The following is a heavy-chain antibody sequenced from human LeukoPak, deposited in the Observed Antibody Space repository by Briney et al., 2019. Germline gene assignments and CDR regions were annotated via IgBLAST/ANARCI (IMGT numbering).Heavy chain of an antibody. CDR3: ARDVWYQLPHWYFDL. V-gene: IGHV3-30-3*01. CDR1: GFTFSSYA. CDR2: ISYDGSNK. J-gene: IGHJ2*01. Sequence: GGSLRLSCAASGFTFSSYAMHWVRQAPGKGLEWVAVISYDGSNKYYADSVKGRFTISRDNSKNTLYLQMNSLRAEDTAVYYCARDVWYQLPHWYFDLWGRVTLVTVSS. D-gene: IGHD2-2*01.